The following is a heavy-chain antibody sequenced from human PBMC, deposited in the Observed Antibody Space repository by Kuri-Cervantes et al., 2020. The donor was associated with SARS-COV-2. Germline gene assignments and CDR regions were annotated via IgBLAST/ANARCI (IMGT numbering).Heavy chain of an antibody. CDR3: AKVMGRNTMVRGKNPDALDF. CDR2: ISGGGSNT. Sequence: GESLKISCAASGFTFGSYVMTWVRQPPGKGLEWVSGISGGGSNTYYADSVKGRFTISRDNSKNTLYLQMNSLRAEDTAVYFCAKVMGRNTMVRGKNPDALDFWGQGTMVTVSS. CDR1: GFTFGSYV. D-gene: IGHD3-10*01. V-gene: IGHV3-23*01. J-gene: IGHJ3*01.